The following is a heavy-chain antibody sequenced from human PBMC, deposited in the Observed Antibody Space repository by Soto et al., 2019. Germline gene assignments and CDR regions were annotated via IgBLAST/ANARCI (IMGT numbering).Heavy chain of an antibody. D-gene: IGHD6-13*01. J-gene: IGHJ1*01. CDR3: VKDESINWYSGHFRH. Sequence: PGGSLRLSLAASGFTFDDYAMHWLRQVPGKGLEWVSGSNWKSGSIGYGDSVKGRFAISRDTAKNSLHLQMNSLSAEDTAFYYCVKDESINWYSGHFRHWGQGT. CDR1: GFTFDDYA. V-gene: IGHV3-9*01. CDR2: SNWKSGSI.